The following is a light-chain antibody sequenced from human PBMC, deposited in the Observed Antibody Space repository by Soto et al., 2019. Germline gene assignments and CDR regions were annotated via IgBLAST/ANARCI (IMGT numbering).Light chain of an antibody. CDR2: TAS. V-gene: IGKV1-9*01. CDR1: QGISSY. Sequence: DIQLTQSPSFLSASVGDRVTITCRASQGISSYLAWYQQKPGKAPKLLIYTASTLHSGAPSRFSGSGSGTEFTLTISSLQPEDFATYYCQQLNGYPLTFGGGTKVEIK. CDR3: QQLNGYPLT. J-gene: IGKJ4*01.